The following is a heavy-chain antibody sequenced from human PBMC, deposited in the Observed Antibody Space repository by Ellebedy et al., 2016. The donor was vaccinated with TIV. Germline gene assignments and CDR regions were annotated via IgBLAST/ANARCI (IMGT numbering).Heavy chain of an antibody. Sequence: GESLKISXAASGFTFSSYSMNWVRQAPGKGLEWVSYISSSSSTIYYADSVKGRFTISRDNAKNSLYLQMNSLRAEDTAVYYCARDGGFGYYYYYMDVWGKGTTVTVSS. CDR1: GFTFSSYS. V-gene: IGHV3-48*01. J-gene: IGHJ6*03. CDR3: ARDGGFGYYYYYMDV. CDR2: ISSSSSTI. D-gene: IGHD3-16*01.